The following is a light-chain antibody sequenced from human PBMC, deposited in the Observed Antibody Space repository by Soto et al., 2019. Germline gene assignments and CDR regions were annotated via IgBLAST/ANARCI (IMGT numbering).Light chain of an antibody. CDR1: QDIKNY. Sequence: DIQMTHSPSSLSASFGDRVTITCQASQDIKNYLNWYQLKPGKAPKLLIYEASDLETGVPSRFSESGSGTHFTLVIDNLQTEDIVTYCCQHFDDLPPTFGQGTRLEIK. J-gene: IGKJ5*01. CDR3: QHFDDLPPT. CDR2: EAS. V-gene: IGKV1-33*01.